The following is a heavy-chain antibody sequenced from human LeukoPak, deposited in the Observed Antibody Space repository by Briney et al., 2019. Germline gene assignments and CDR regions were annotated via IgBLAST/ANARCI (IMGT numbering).Heavy chain of an antibody. V-gene: IGHV4-61*02. CDR3: ARDVDIVATSWFDP. D-gene: IGHD5-12*01. Sequence: SETLSLTCTVSGGSISSGSYYWSWIRQPAGKGLEWIRRIYTSGSTNHNPSLKSRVTISVDTSKNQFSLKLSSVTAADTAVYYCARDVDIVATSWFDPWGQGTLVTVSS. CDR1: GGSISSGSYY. J-gene: IGHJ5*02. CDR2: IYTSGST.